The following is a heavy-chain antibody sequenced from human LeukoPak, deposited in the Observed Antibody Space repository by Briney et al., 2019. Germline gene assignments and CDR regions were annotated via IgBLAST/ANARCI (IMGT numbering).Heavy chain of an antibody. CDR1: GFTFSSYG. D-gene: IGHD6-13*01. Sequence: GGSLRLSCAASGFTFSSYGMHWVRQAPGKGLEWVAFIRYDGSNKYYADSVKGRFTISRDNSKNTLYLQMNSLRAEDTAVYYCAEPSSSWSLTPYCFDHWGQGTLVTVSS. J-gene: IGHJ4*02. CDR3: AEPSSSWSLTPYCFDH. V-gene: IGHV3-30*02. CDR2: IRYDGSNK.